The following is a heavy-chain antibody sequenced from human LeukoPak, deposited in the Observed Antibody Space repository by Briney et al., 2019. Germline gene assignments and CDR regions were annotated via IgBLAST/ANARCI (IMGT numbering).Heavy chain of an antibody. CDR2: IFYSGST. CDR1: GGSMTSYY. D-gene: IGHD2-2*01. J-gene: IGHJ4*02. Sequence: SETLSLTCTVSGGSMTSYYWNWIRQPPGKGLEWIGFIFYSGSTNYNPSLKSRVTISVDTSRNQFSLKLSSVTAADTAIYYCARVDCISTSCPADYWGQGTLVTVSS. CDR3: ARVDCISTSCPADY. V-gene: IGHV4-59*01.